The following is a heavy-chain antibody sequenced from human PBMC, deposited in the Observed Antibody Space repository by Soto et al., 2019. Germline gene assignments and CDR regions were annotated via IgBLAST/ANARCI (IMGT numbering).Heavy chain of an antibody. D-gene: IGHD5-18*01. CDR2: ISYGGST. J-gene: IGHJ4*02. CDR3: SRGILV. CDR1: GGSINSGGYC. V-gene: IGHV4-31*03. Sequence: QVQLQESGPGLVKPSQTLSLTCTVSGGSINSGGYCWSWIRQHPGKGLDWIGCISYGGSTSYNPSLKSRVTISVDTSKNQFSLKLTSVTAADTAVYYCSRGILVWGQGALISVSS.